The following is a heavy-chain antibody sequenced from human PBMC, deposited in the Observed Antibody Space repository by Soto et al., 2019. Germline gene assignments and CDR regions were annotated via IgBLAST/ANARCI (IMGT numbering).Heavy chain of an antibody. CDR2: IYSGGST. D-gene: IGHD1-1*01. J-gene: IGHJ4*02. CDR3: AREKRDWNGGAFDY. V-gene: IGHV3-66*01. CDR1: GFTVSSNY. Sequence: GGSLRLSCAASGFTVSSNYMSWVRQAPGKGLEWVSVIYSGGSTYYADSVKGRFTISRDNCKNTLYLQMNSLRAEDTAVYYCAREKRDWNGGAFDYWGQGTLVTVSS.